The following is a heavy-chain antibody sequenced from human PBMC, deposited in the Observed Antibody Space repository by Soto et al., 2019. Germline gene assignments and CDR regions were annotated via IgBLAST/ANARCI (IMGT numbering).Heavy chain of an antibody. V-gene: IGHV2-5*02. D-gene: IGHD1-26*01. CDR2: IYWDDDK. J-gene: IGHJ2*01. CDR3: AHRVGAPGYFGL. Sequence: QITLKESGPTLVKPTQTLTLTCTFSGFSLSISGVGVGWIRQPPGKALEWLALIYWDDDKRYSPSLKSRLTISKDTSKNQVVLTMTNMDPVDTATYYCAHRVGAPGYFGLWGRGTLVTVSS. CDR1: GFSLSISGVG.